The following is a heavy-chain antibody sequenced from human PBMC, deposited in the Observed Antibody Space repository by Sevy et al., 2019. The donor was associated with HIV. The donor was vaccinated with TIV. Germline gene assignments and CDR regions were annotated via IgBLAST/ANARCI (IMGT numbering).Heavy chain of an antibody. CDR3: AKVAGAAVPAAPYYYYYGMDV. Sequence: GGSLRLSCAASGFTFSSYAMSWVRQAPGKGLEWVSAISGSGGSTYYADSVKGRFTISRDNSKNTLYLQMNSLRAEDTAVYYCAKVAGAAVPAAPYYYYYGMDVWGQGTTVTVSS. D-gene: IGHD2-2*01. CDR1: GFTFSSYA. CDR2: ISGSGGST. V-gene: IGHV3-23*01. J-gene: IGHJ6*02.